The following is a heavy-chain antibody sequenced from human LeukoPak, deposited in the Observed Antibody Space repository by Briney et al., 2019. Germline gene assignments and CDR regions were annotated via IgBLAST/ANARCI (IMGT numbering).Heavy chain of an antibody. J-gene: IGHJ4*02. Sequence: SQTLSLTCAVSGVSISSGGYSWSWIRQPPGKGLEWIGYIYHSGSTYYNPSLKSRVTISVDTSKNQFSLKLRSVTAADTAVYYCARRIFGLYYFDYWGQGSLVTVSS. D-gene: IGHD3/OR15-3a*01. V-gene: IGHV4-30-2*01. CDR1: GVSISSGGYS. CDR2: IYHSGST. CDR3: ARRIFGLYYFDY.